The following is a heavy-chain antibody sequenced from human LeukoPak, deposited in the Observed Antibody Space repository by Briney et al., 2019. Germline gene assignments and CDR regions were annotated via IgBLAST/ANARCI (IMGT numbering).Heavy chain of an antibody. CDR2: IFPGDSDT. D-gene: IGHD3-3*01. Sequence: GESLKISCKGSEYSFTSYWIGWVRQMPGKGLEWVGIIFPGDSDTRYSPSFQGQVTFSADKSITTAYLQWSSLKASDTAMYYCARTPPPDLWSGYYDPMGFDYWGQGTLVTVSS. CDR1: EYSFTSYW. J-gene: IGHJ4*02. CDR3: ARTPPPDLWSGYYDPMGFDY. V-gene: IGHV5-51*01.